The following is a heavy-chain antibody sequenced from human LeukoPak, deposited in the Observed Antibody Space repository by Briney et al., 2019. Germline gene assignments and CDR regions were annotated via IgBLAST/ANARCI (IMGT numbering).Heavy chain of an antibody. D-gene: IGHD5-24*01. Sequence: GGSLRLSCAASGFTFSTYSMKWVRQAPGKGLEWVSYISSSGSTIYYADSVKGRFTISRDNAKNSLYLQMNSLRPEDTAVYYCARFGYNDFDYWGQGTLVTVS. V-gene: IGHV3-48*04. J-gene: IGHJ4*02. CDR1: GFTFSTYS. CDR3: ARFGYNDFDY. CDR2: ISSSGSTI.